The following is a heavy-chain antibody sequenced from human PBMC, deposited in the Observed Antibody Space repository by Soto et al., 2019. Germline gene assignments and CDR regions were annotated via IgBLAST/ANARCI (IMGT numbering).Heavy chain of an antibody. V-gene: IGHV6-1*01. J-gene: IGHJ6*02. D-gene: IGHD6-13*01. Sequence: PSQTLSLTCATSGDSVSSNSAAWNWIRQSPSRGLEWLGRTYYRSKWYNDYAVSVKSRITINPDTSKNQFSLQLNSVTPEDTAVYYCARDYLIGVAAGYYGIDVWGQGTTVTVSS. CDR2: TYYRSKWYN. CDR3: ARDYLIGVAAGYYGIDV. CDR1: GDSVSSNSAA.